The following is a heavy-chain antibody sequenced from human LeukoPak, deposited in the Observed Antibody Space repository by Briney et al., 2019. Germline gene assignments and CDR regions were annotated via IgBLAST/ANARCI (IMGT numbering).Heavy chain of an antibody. CDR3: ARGNTIFGVVTPYYYYGMDV. J-gene: IGHJ6*02. CDR1: GGSISSYY. D-gene: IGHD3-3*01. Sequence: SETLSLTCTVSGGSISSYYWSWIRQPPGKGLEWIGHIYYSGSTNYNPSLKSRVTISIDTSKNQFSLKLSSVTAADTAVYYCARGNTIFGVVTPYYYYGMDVWGQGTTVTVSS. CDR2: IYYSGST. V-gene: IGHV4-59*12.